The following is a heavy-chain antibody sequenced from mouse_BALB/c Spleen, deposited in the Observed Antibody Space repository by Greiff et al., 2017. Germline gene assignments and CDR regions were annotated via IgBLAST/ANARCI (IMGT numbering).Heavy chain of an antibody. Sequence: VQLQQSGAELVRSGASVKLSCTASGFNIKDYYMHWVKQRPEQGLEWIGWIDPENGDTEYAPKFQGKATMTADTSSNTAYLQLSSLTSEDTAVYYWNAGGDLDYWGQGTTLTVSA. V-gene: IGHV14-4*02. J-gene: IGHJ2*01. CDR3: NAGGDLDY. CDR2: IDPENGDT. CDR1: GFNIKDYY.